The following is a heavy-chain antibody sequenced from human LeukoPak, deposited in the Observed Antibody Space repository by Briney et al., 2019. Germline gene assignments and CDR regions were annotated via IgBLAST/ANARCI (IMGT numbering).Heavy chain of an antibody. Sequence: SQTLSLTCSVSGGSISSDYWNWIRQPPGKGLEWLGYIYTIGNTDYNPSLKSRVTISVDTSKKQFSLKLSSVTAADTAVYYCARAPSPMYSSSAPLDYWGQGTLVIVSS. D-gene: IGHD6-6*01. CDR2: IYTIGNT. CDR1: GGSISSDY. J-gene: IGHJ4*02. V-gene: IGHV4-4*09. CDR3: ARAPSPMYSSSAPLDY.